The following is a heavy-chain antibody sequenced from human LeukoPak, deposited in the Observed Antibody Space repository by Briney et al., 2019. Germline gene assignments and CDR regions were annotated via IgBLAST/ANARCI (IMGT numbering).Heavy chain of an antibody. J-gene: IGHJ4*02. V-gene: IGHV3-9*01. CDR3: AINGGGDSSYGNFDY. CDR1: GFTFDDYA. CDR2: INWNSDSI. Sequence: PGGSLRLSCAVSGFTFDDYAMHWVRQVPGKGLEWVTGINWNSDSIGYADSVKGRFTTSRDNAKNSLYLQMNSLRAEDTAFYYCAINGGGDSSYGNFDYWGQGTLVTVS. D-gene: IGHD4-11*01.